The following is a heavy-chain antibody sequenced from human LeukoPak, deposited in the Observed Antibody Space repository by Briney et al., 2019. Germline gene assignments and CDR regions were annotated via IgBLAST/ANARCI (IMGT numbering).Heavy chain of an antibody. Sequence: PGGSLRLSCAASGFTVSRNYMSWVRQAPGQGLEWIGYIYYSGSTNYNPSLKSRVTISVATSENQFSLKLSSVTAADTAVYYCARGLMMAVAGRGEFHYWGQGTLVTVSS. J-gene: IGHJ4*02. CDR1: GFTVSRNY. CDR3: ARGLMMAVAGRGEFHY. CDR2: IYYSGST. V-gene: IGHV4-59*02. D-gene: IGHD6-13*01.